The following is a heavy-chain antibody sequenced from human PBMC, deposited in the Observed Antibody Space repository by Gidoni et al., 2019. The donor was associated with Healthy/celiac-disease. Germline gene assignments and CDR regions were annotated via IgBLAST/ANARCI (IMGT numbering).Heavy chain of an antibody. CDR3: AKGMAYYYYYMDV. Sequence: EVQLLESGGGLVQPGGYLRLSCAASGFTFSSYAMSWVRQAPGKGLEWVSAISGSGGSTYYADSVKGRFTISRDNSKNTLYLQMNSLRAEDTAVYYCAKGMAYYYYYMDVWGKGTTVTVSS. V-gene: IGHV3-23*01. CDR2: ISGSGGST. CDR1: GFTFSSYA. J-gene: IGHJ6*03. D-gene: IGHD2-8*01.